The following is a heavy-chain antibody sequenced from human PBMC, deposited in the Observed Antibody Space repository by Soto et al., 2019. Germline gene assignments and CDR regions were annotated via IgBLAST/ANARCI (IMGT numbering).Heavy chain of an antibody. CDR2: IIPIFGKT. CDR3: ARAGMATRNFDD. V-gene: IGHV1-69*15. D-gene: IGHD3-10*01. J-gene: IGHJ4*02. Sequence: QVQLVQSGAEVKKPGSSVKVSCKASGGTFSRHAISWVRQAPGQGLEWMGSIIPIFGKTDYAQKFQGRVTMTADESMSMAYREVRSLRSEDTAVYHCARAGMATRNFDDWGQGTLVTVSS. CDR1: GGTFSRHA.